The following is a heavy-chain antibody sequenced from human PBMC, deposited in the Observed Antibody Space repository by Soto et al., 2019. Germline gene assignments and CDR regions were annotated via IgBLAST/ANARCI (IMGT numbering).Heavy chain of an antibody. J-gene: IGHJ5*02. CDR1: GDSIRSGDYY. D-gene: IGHD5-12*01. Sequence: PSETLSLTCTVSGDSIRSGDYYWSWIRQPPGKGLEWIGYINYSGTTYYNPSLNRRVTMSADASKNQFFLKLSSVTAADTAVYYCARDFVERGYSGYGNNWFDPWGQGALVTVSS. CDR2: INYSGTT. V-gene: IGHV4-30-4*01. CDR3: ARDFVERGYSGYGNNWFDP.